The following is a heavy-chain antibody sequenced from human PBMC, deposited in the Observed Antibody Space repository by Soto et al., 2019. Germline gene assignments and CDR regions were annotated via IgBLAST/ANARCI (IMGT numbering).Heavy chain of an antibody. V-gene: IGHV3-48*01. J-gene: IGHJ4*02. Sequence: GGSLRLSCAASGFTFSSYSMNWVRQAPGKGLEWVSYISSSSSTIYYADSVKGRFTISRDNAKNSLYLQMNSLRAEDTAVYYCARADEDYIWGSLFDYWGQGTLVTVSS. CDR2: ISSSSSTI. CDR1: GFTFSSYS. CDR3: ARADEDYIWGSLFDY. D-gene: IGHD3-16*01.